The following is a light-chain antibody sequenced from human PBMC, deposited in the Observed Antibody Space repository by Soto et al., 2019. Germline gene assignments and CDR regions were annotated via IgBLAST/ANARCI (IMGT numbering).Light chain of an antibody. Sequence: ETVLTQSPGTLSLSPGKRATLSCRTSHSIYNNYLAWYQQRAGQAPRLLIYGAFHRADGIPDRFSGSGSGKDFTLTISRLEPEDFAVYYCQQYASSPRTFGQGTKLEIK. CDR2: GAF. CDR1: HSIYNNY. CDR3: QQYASSPRT. J-gene: IGKJ2*01. V-gene: IGKV3-20*01.